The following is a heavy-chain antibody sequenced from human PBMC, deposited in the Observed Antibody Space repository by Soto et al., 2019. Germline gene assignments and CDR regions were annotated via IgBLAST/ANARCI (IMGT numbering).Heavy chain of an antibody. CDR1: GLTVRGKKY. J-gene: IGHJ3*02. D-gene: IGHD1-1*01. CDR3: ASGLEREHAYYI. CDR2: LYDVDGT. Sequence: DVQLVASGGGLIQPGGSLRLSCAALGLTVRGKKYITWVRQAPGKGLEWVSALYDVDGTYYADSAKGRFTISRDNSNNIIYLQMNSLGPDDTAVDYCASGLEREHAYYIWGLGTMVTVSS. V-gene: IGHV3-53*01.